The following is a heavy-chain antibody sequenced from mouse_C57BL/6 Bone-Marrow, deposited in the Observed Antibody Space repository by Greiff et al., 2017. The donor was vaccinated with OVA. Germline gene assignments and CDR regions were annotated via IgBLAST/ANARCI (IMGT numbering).Heavy chain of an antibody. V-gene: IGHV1-72*01. CDR2: IDPNSGGT. Sequence: QVQLQQPGAELVKPGASVKLSCKASGYTFTSYWMHWVKQRPGRGLEWIGRIDPNSGGTKYNEKFKSKATLTVDKPSSTAYMQLSSRTSEDSAVYYCARVSLYGSSYNYAMDYWGQGTSVTVSS. CDR3: ARVSLYGSSYNYAMDY. J-gene: IGHJ4*01. CDR1: GYTFTSYW. D-gene: IGHD1-1*01.